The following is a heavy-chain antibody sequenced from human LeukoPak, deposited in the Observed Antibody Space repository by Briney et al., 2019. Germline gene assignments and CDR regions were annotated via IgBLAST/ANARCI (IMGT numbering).Heavy chain of an antibody. CDR2: ISGSGGST. Sequence: GGSLILSCAASGFTFNSYAMSWVRQAPGKGLEWVSAISGSGGSTYYADSVKGRFTISRDNSKNTLYLQMNSLRAEDTAVYYCAKDIHSGSSLDYWGQGTLVTVSS. J-gene: IGHJ4*02. CDR1: GFTFNSYA. V-gene: IGHV3-23*01. CDR3: AKDIHSGSSLDY. D-gene: IGHD1-26*01.